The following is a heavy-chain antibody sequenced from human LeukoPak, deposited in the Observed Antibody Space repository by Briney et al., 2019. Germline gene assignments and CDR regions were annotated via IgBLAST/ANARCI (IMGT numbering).Heavy chain of an antibody. CDR1: GYSFTSYD. Sequence: ASVKVSCKASGYSFTSYDINWVRQATGQGLEWVGWMNPNSGNTGYAQKFQGRVTMTRNTCISTAYMELSSLRSEDTAVYYCAREIGYCSSTSCLYYYYYYYGMDVWGQGTTVTVSS. V-gene: IGHV1-8*01. CDR3: AREIGYCSSTSCLYYYYYYYGMDV. J-gene: IGHJ6*02. D-gene: IGHD2-2*01. CDR2: MNPNSGNT.